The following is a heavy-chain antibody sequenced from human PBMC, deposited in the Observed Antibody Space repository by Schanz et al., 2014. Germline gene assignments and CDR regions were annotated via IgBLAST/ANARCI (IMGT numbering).Heavy chain of an antibody. Sequence: QVQLVESGGGVVQPGRSLRLSCAASGFTFSNYAMHWVRQAPGKGLEWVALISHDGSNKNSADSVKGRFTISRDNSKNTLYLQMNSLRGDDTALYYCAKDIGGAVAAPVYDSWGQGTLVTVSS. V-gene: IGHV3-30*18. D-gene: IGHD2-15*01. CDR2: ISHDGSNK. CDR1: GFTFSNYA. J-gene: IGHJ4*02. CDR3: AKDIGGAVAAPVYDS.